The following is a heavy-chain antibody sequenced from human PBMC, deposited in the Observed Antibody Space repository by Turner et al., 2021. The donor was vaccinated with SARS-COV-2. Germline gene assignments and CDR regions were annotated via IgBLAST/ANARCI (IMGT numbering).Heavy chain of an antibody. CDR2: IGTAGDP. J-gene: IGHJ3*02. CDR3: ARGRGYCSSTSCYTNDAFDI. Sequence: EVQLVESGGGLVQPGGSLRRSCAASGFTFRSYDMHWVRQATGKGLEWVSGIGTAGDPYYPGSVKGRFTISRENAKNSLYLQMNSLRAGDTAVYYCARGRGYCSSTSCYTNDAFDIWGQGTMVTISS. D-gene: IGHD2-2*02. V-gene: IGHV3-13*05. CDR1: GFTFRSYD.